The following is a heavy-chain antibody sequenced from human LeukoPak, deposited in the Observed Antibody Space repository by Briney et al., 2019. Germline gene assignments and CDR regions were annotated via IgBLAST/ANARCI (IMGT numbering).Heavy chain of an antibody. CDR3: ASRPHRTPRYGDHAKPGSHYYYGMDV. CDR1: GGSFSGYY. CDR2: INHSGST. V-gene: IGHV4-34*01. D-gene: IGHD4-17*01. J-gene: IGHJ6*02. Sequence: SETLSLTCAVYGGSFSGYYWSWIRQPPGKGLEWIGEINHSGSTNYNPSLKSRVTISVDTSKNQFSLKLSSVTAADTAVYYCASRPHRTPRYGDHAKPGSHYYYGMDVWGQGTTVTVSS.